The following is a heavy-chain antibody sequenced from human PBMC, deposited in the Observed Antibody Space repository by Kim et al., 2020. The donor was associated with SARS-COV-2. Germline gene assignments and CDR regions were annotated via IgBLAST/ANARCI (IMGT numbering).Heavy chain of an antibody. CDR1: GFTFSSYA. J-gene: IGHJ4*02. CDR2: ISGSGGST. V-gene: IGHV3-23*01. Sequence: GGSLRLSCAASGFTFSSYAMSWVRQAPGKGLEWVSAISGSGGSTYYADSVKGRFTISRDNSKNTLYLQMNSLRAEDTAVYYCAKEVLLWFGELFPVDYWGQGTLVTVSS. D-gene: IGHD3-10*01. CDR3: AKEVLLWFGELFPVDY.